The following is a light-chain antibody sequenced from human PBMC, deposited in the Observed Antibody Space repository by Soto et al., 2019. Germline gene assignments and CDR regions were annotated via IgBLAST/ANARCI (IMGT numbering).Light chain of an antibody. V-gene: IGLV2-8*01. CDR3: NAQADNGRHV. J-gene: IGLJ1*01. CDR1: SNDVGHSSF. Sequence: ALTQPPSASGSPGQSVTISCTGNSNDVGHSSFISWYQQHPGKGPKLIIYEVSKRPSGVPDRFSGSKSGNTASLSVSGLQDEDEADYFCNAQADNGRHVFGTGTKLTVL. CDR2: EVS.